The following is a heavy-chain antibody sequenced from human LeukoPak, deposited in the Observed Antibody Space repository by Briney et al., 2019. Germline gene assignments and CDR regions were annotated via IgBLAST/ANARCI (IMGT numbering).Heavy chain of an antibody. D-gene: IGHD3-22*01. Sequence: SEKVSCKAFGYTFTSYGISWVRQAPGQGLEWMGWISAYNGNTNYAQKLQGRVTMTTDTSTSTAYMELRSLRSDDTAVYYCASGYETTIMHYWGQGTLVTVSS. CDR3: ASGYETTIMHY. CDR1: GYTFTSYG. J-gene: IGHJ4*02. V-gene: IGHV1-18*01. CDR2: ISAYNGNT.